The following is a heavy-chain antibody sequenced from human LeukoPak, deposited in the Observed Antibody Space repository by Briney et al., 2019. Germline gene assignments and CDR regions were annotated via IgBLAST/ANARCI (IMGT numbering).Heavy chain of an antibody. CDR1: GFTFSSYG. J-gene: IGHJ4*02. CDR2: IRYDGSNK. Sequence: GGSLRLSCAASGFTFSSYGMHWVRQAPGKGLEWVAFIRYDGSNKYYADSVKGRFTISRDNSKNTLYLQMNSLRAEDTAVYYCATRNYDILTGLYYFDYWGQGTLVTVSS. V-gene: IGHV3-30*02. D-gene: IGHD3-9*01. CDR3: ATRNYDILTGLYYFDY.